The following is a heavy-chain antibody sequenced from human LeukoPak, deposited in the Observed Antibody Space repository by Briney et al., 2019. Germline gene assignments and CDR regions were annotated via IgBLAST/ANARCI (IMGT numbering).Heavy chain of an antibody. CDR3: AKVMVRGVIDDAFDI. V-gene: IGHV3-30*18. CDR2: ISYDGSNK. Sequence: GGSLRLSCAASGFTFSSYGMHWVRQAPGKGLEWVAVISYDGSNKYYADSVKGRFTISRDNSKNTLYLQMKSLRAEDTAVYYCAKVMVRGVIDDAFDIWGQGTMVTVSS. CDR1: GFTFSSYG. J-gene: IGHJ3*02. D-gene: IGHD3-10*01.